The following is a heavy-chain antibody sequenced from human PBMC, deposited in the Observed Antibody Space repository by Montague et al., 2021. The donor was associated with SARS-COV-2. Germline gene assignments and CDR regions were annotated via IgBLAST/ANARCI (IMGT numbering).Heavy chain of an antibody. Sequence: SETLSLTCTVSGGSISSYYRNWIRETPGKGLEWIGYIYYSGTTNYNPSLKSRVTISLDTPKNQFSLNLNSVTAADTAIYYCARDQAAKISFKGAFDIWGQGRMVTVSP. J-gene: IGHJ3*02. V-gene: IGHV4-59*01. D-gene: IGHD3-3*01. CDR3: ARDQAAKISFKGAFDI. CDR2: IYYSGTT. CDR1: GGSISSYY.